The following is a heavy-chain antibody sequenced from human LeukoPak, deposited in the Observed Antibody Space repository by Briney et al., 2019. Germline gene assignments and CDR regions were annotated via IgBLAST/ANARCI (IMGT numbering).Heavy chain of an antibody. J-gene: IGHJ6*04. CDR1: GFTFSSYW. CDR3: ARAPVRGVIAPYYYYCGMDV. Sequence: GGSLRLSCAASGFTFSSYWMSWVRQAPGKGLEWVANIKQDGSEKYYVDSVKGRFTISRDNTKNSLYLQMNSLRAEDTALYYCARAPVRGVIAPYYYYCGMDVWGKGTTVTVSS. CDR2: IKQDGSEK. D-gene: IGHD3-10*01. V-gene: IGHV3-7*03.